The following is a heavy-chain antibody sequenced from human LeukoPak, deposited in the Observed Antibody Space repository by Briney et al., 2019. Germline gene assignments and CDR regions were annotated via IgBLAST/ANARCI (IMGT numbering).Heavy chain of an antibody. J-gene: IGHJ4*02. D-gene: IGHD6-19*01. CDR1: GFTFSSYW. V-gene: IGHV3-74*01. CDR3: ARGRVAVAGTGVY. CDR2: INSDGSST. Sequence: GGSLRLSCAASGFTFSSYWTHWAPQAPGKWLVWVSRINSDGSSTSYADSVKGRFTISRDNAKNTLYLQMNSLRAEETAVYYCARGRVAVAGTGVYWGQGTLVTVSS.